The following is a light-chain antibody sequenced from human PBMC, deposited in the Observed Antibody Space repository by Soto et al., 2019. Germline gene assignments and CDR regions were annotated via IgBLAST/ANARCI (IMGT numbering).Light chain of an antibody. CDR2: DAS. J-gene: IGKJ2*01. CDR1: QSVSSSY. CDR3: QQSGSSSYT. V-gene: IGKV3-20*01. Sequence: EIVLTQSPGTLSLSPGERATLSCRASQSVSSSYLAWYQQKPGQAPRLLIYDASSRATGITDRFSGSGSGKDFTITIRRMDTTVFAVYYCQQSGSSSYTFGQGTKLEIK.